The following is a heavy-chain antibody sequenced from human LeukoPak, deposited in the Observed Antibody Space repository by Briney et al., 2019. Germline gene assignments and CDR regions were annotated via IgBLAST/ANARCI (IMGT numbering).Heavy chain of an antibody. CDR2: IWYSGST. V-gene: IGHV4-30-4*08. Sequence: SETLSLTCTVSSGSISSGDYYWSWIREPPGKGLEWIGYIWYSGSTYYNPSLKSRVTISVDTSKNQFSLKLSSVTAADAAVYYCARAHNPEFWSGYYTHYYYYYMDVWGKGTTVTVSS. CDR3: ARAHNPEFWSGYYTHYYYYYMDV. CDR1: SGSISSGDYY. J-gene: IGHJ6*03. D-gene: IGHD3-3*01.